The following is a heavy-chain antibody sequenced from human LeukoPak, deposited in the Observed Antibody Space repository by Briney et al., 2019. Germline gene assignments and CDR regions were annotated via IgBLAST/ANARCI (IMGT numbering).Heavy chain of an antibody. J-gene: IGHJ4*02. CDR1: GFTFSSYA. Sequence: GRSLRLSCAASGFTFSSYAMHGVRQAPGKGLEWVAVISYDGSNKYYADSVKGRFTISRDNSKNTLYLQMNSLRVEDTAVYYCAKATRGTYYYDSSGYYPNVYFDYWGQGTLVTVSS. CDR3: AKATRGTYYYDSSGYYPNVYFDY. D-gene: IGHD3-22*01. CDR2: ISYDGSNK. V-gene: IGHV3-30-3*01.